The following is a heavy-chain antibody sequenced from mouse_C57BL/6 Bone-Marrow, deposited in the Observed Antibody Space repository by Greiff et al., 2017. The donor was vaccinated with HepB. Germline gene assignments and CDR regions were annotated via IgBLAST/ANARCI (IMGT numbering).Heavy chain of an antibody. J-gene: IGHJ4*01. CDR3: ARDRYYGSSYYAMDC. D-gene: IGHD1-1*01. CDR1: GFTFSDYY. CDR2: INYDGSST. V-gene: IGHV5-16*01. Sequence: EVMLVESEGGLVQPGSSMKLSCTASGFTFSDYYMAWVRQVPEKGLEWIANINYDGSSTYYLDSLKSRFIIARDNAKNMLYLQMSSLKSEDTDTYYCARDRYYGSSYYAMDCWGQGTSVTVSS.